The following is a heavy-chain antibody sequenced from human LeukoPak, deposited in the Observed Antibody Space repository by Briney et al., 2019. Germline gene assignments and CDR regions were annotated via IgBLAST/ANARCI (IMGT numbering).Heavy chain of an antibody. CDR3: ARGSGNYYDSSGYSYYFDY. J-gene: IGHJ4*02. Sequence: GGSLRLSCAASGFTFSSYSMNWVRQAPGKGLEWVSSISSSSSYIYYADSVKGRFTISRDNAKNSLYLQMNSLRAEDTAFYHCARGSGNYYDSSGYSYYFDYWGQGTLVTVSS. CDR1: GFTFSSYS. CDR2: ISSSSSYI. D-gene: IGHD3-22*01. V-gene: IGHV3-21*04.